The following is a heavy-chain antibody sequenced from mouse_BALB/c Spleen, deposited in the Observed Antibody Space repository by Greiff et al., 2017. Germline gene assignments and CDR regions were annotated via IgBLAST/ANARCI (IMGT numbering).Heavy chain of an antibody. J-gene: IGHJ2*01. CDR2: INPSTGYT. Sequence: QVQLQQSGAELAKPGASVKMSCKASGYTFTSYWMHWVKQRPGQGLEWIGYINPSTGYTEYNQKFKDKATLTADKSSSTAYMQLSSLTSEDSAVYYCARGNGNYSYYFDYWGQGTTLTVSS. CDR3: ARGNGNYSYYFDY. CDR1: GYTFTSYW. V-gene: IGHV1-7*01. D-gene: IGHD2-1*01.